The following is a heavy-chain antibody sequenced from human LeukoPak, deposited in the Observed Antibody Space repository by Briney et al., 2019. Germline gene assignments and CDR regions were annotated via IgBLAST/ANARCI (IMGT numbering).Heavy chain of an antibody. Sequence: SETLSLTCTVSGGSLSGYYWSWIRQPPGKGLEWIGYIYDIGSTNYNPSLKSRVSISVDTSKNQFSLRLSSVTAADTAVYFCARNSGASGYWGQGALVTVSS. CDR2: IYDIGST. CDR1: GGSLSGYY. J-gene: IGHJ4*02. V-gene: IGHV4-59*01. CDR3: ARNSGASGY. D-gene: IGHD3-10*01.